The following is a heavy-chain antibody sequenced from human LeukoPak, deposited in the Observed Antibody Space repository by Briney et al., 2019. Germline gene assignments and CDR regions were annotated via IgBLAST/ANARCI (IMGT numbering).Heavy chain of an antibody. CDR3: AKGGSGLYRTYNWFDP. Sequence: PGWSLRLSCAASGFTFSSYGMHWIRQAPGKGLEWVAVIWYDGSNKFYTDSVKGRFTISRDNSKNTLYLHMDSLRAEDTAVYYCAKGGSGLYRTYNWFDPWGQGTLVTVS. V-gene: IGHV3-33*06. CDR2: IWYDGSNK. CDR1: GFTFSSYG. D-gene: IGHD6-19*01. J-gene: IGHJ5*02.